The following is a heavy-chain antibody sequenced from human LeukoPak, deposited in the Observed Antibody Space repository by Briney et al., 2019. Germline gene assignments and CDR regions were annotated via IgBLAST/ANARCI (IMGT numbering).Heavy chain of an antibody. Sequence: ASVKVSCKASGYTFTGYYMHWVRQAPGQGLEWMGWINPNSGGTNYAQKFQGRVTMTRDTSISTAYMELSRLRSDDTAVYYCARDYYSGYRNWFDPWGQGTLVTASS. CDR2: INPNSGGT. D-gene: IGHD2/OR15-2a*01. CDR1: GYTFTGYY. V-gene: IGHV1-2*02. J-gene: IGHJ5*02. CDR3: ARDYYSGYRNWFDP.